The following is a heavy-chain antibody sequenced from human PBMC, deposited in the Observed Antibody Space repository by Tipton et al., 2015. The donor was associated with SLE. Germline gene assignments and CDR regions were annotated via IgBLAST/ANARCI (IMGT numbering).Heavy chain of an antibody. D-gene: IGHD2-2*02. CDR3: ARDSPGYCSSTSCYMGD. J-gene: IGHJ4*02. V-gene: IGHV3-7*01. CDR1: GFTFRSYW. CDR2: IKQDGSEK. Sequence: SLRLSCAASGFTFRSYWMSWVRQAPGKGLGWVANIKQDGSEKYYVDSVKGRFTISRDNAKNSLHLQMNSLRVEDTAVYYCARDSPGYCSSTSCYMGDWGQGTLVTVSS.